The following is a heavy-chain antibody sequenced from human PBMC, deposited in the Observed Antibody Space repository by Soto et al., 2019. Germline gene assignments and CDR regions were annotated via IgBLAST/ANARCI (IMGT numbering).Heavy chain of an antibody. D-gene: IGHD3-10*01. CDR2: INHSGST. V-gene: IGHV4-34*01. CDR1: GGSFSGYY. Sequence: SETLSLTCAVYGGSFSGYYWSWIRQPPGKGLEWIGEINHSGSTNYNPSLKSRVTISVDTSKNQFSLKLSSVTAADTAVYYCARGVEGFGEFFSPTYGMDVWGQGTTVTVSS. CDR3: ARGVEGFGEFFSPTYGMDV. J-gene: IGHJ6*02.